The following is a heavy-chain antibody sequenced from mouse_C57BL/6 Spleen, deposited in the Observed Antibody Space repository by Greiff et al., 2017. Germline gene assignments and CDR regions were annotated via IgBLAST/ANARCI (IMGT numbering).Heavy chain of an antibody. Sequence: EVKLMESGEGLVKPGGSLKLSCAASGFTFSSYAMSWVRQTPEKRLEWVAYISSGGDYIYYADTVKGRFTISRDNARNTLYLQMSSLKSEDTAMYYCTREGLGREIDYWGQGTTLTVSS. V-gene: IGHV5-9-1*02. D-gene: IGHD4-1*01. CDR1: GFTFSSYA. J-gene: IGHJ2*01. CDR2: ISSGGDYI. CDR3: TREGLGREIDY.